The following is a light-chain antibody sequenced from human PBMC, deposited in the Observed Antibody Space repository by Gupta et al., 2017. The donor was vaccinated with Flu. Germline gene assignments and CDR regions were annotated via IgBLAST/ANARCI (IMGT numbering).Light chain of an antibody. CDR3: SQATQFALT. Sequence: DTVLTQTPLPLPVTLGQPASISCKSSQGLVHSNGNTYLSWLHRRPVQPPRLLIYRISNRFSGVPDRFSGSGAGTDFTLKISRVQPEDVGVYYCSQATQFALTFGGGTKVEIK. CDR1: QGLVHSNGNTY. CDR2: RIS. V-gene: IGKV2-24*01. J-gene: IGKJ4*01.